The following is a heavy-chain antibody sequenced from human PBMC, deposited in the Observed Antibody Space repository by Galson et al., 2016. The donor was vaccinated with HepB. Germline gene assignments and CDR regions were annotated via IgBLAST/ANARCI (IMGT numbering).Heavy chain of an antibody. CDR3: ARRSRLNYYDHYNMDV. CDR1: GFTFSSHG. V-gene: IGHV3-30*03. Sequence: SLRLSCAASGFTFSSHGMHWVRQAPGKGLEWVAVITFDGKTTYYADSVKGRLIISRDNSANSLYLQINSLRRDDTAVYYCARRSRLNYYDHYNMDVWGLGTTVIVS. J-gene: IGHJ6*02. CDR2: ITFDGKTT. D-gene: IGHD3-16*01.